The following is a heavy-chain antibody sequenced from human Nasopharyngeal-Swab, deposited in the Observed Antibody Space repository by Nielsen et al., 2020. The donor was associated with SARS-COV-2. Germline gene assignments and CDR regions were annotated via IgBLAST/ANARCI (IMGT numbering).Heavy chain of an antibody. CDR3: ARDHQLGPTNYGMDV. V-gene: IGHV3-7*03. D-gene: IGHD6-6*01. Sequence: GESLKISCAASGFTFSDYYMSWVRQAPGKGLEWVANIKQDGSEKYYVDSVKGRFTISRDNAKNSLYLQMNSLRAEDTAVYYCARDHQLGPTNYGMDVWGQGTTVTVSS. CDR1: GFTFSDYY. CDR2: IKQDGSEK. J-gene: IGHJ6*02.